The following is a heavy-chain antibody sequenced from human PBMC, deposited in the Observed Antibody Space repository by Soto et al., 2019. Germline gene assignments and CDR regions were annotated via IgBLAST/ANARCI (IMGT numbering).Heavy chain of an antibody. CDR2: IYPGDSDT. V-gene: IGHV5-51*01. J-gene: IGHJ4*02. CDR1: GYSFTSYW. D-gene: IGHD6-13*01. CDR3: ARLPRSLYSSSWLDY. Sequence: PGESLKISCKGYGYSFTSYWIGWVRQMPGKGLEWMGIIYPGDSDTRYSPSFQGQVTISADKSISTAYLQWSSLKASDTAMYYCARLPRSLYSSSWLDYWGQGTLVTVSS.